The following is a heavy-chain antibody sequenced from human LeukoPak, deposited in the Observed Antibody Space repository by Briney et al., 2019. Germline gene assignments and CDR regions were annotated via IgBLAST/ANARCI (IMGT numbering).Heavy chain of an antibody. CDR2: IIPILGIA. CDR1: GGTFSSYA. J-gene: IGHJ3*02. D-gene: IGHD3-22*01. CDR3: ARQTEIESPYYYDSSNAFDI. Sequence: ASVKVSCKASGGTFSSYAVSWVRQAPGQGLEWMGRIIPILGIANYAQKFQGRVTITADKSTSTAYMELSSLRSEDKAVYYCARQTEIESPYYYDSSNAFDIWGQGTMFTVSS. V-gene: IGHV1-69*04.